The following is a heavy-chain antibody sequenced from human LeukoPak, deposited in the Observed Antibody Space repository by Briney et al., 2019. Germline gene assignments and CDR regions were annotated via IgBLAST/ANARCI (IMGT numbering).Heavy chain of an antibody. CDR1: GFTFSSYA. Sequence: GGSLRLSCAASGFTFSSYAMHWVRQAPGKGLEWVAVISYDGSNKYYEDFVKGRFTISRDNSKNTLYLQMNSLRAEDTAVYYCARDLYYYDSSGYQYYYYYYGMDVWGQGTTVTVSS. D-gene: IGHD3-22*01. J-gene: IGHJ6*02. V-gene: IGHV3-30-3*01. CDR3: ARDLYYYDSSGYQYYYYYYGMDV. CDR2: ISYDGSNK.